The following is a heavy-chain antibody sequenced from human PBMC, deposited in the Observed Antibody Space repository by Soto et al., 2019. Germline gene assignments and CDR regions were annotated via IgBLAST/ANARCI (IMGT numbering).Heavy chain of an antibody. V-gene: IGHV3-53*02. J-gene: IGHJ4*02. CDR2: FDSNGTT. CDR3: ARDSPNTSGWYDYGDY. CDR1: GFIVRTNS. Sequence: EVQLVETGGGQIQPGGSLRLSSVPSGFIVRTNSLTWARQAPGTGLEWVSTFDSNGTTNYSHSVRGRFTIARDNSKKTLYLQMSSLRAEGTAVYYCARDSPNTSGWYDYGDYWGQGTLVTVSS. D-gene: IGHD6-19*01.